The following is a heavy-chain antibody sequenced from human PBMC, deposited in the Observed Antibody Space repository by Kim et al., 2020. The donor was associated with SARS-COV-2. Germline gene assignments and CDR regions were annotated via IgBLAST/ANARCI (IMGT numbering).Heavy chain of an antibody. CDR3: AKDRSYLIHSDSNDY. D-gene: IGHD3-22*01. J-gene: IGHJ4*02. CDR2: ISGSGGST. CDR1: GFTFSSYA. V-gene: IGHV3-23*01. Sequence: GGSLRLSCAASGFTFSSYAMSWVRQAPGKGLEWVSAISGSGGSTYYADSVKGRFTISRDNAKNTLYLQMNSLRAEDTAVYYCAKDRSYLIHSDSNDYWGQGTLVTVSS.